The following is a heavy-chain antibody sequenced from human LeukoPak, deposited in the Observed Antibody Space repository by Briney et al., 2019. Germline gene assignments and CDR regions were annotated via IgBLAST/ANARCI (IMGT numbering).Heavy chain of an antibody. Sequence: GGSLRLSCAASGFTFSNYAMSWVRQAPGRGLEWVSAISSSGGDTYSADSVKGRFTISRDNSKSTLHLQMNNLRGEDTAVYHCARQLGYCSDGSCYFDFWGQGTLVTVSS. CDR3: ARQLGYCSDGSCYFDF. J-gene: IGHJ4*02. CDR1: GFTFSNYA. D-gene: IGHD2-15*01. CDR2: ISSSGGDT. V-gene: IGHV3-23*01.